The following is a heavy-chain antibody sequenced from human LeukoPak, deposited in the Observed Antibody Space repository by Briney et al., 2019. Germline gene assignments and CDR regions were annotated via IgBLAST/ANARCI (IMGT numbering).Heavy chain of an antibody. CDR1: GFTFSSYA. Sequence: GGSLRLSCAASGFTFSSYAMSWVRQARGKGLEWVSAISGSGGSTYYADSVKGRFTISRDNSKNTLYLQMNSLRAEDTAVYYCAKDLSSGWYSSPIDYWGQGTLVTVSS. V-gene: IGHV3-23*01. J-gene: IGHJ4*02. CDR3: AKDLSSGWYSSPIDY. D-gene: IGHD6-19*01. CDR2: ISGSGGST.